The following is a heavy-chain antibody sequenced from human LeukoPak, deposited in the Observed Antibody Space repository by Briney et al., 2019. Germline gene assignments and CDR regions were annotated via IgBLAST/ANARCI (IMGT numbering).Heavy chain of an antibody. CDR1: GGSFSGYY. J-gene: IGHJ6*02. CDR2: INHSGST. V-gene: IGHV4-34*01. CDR3: ARVFLSQDSGSTRAYYYYGMDV. Sequence: SETLSLTCAVYGGSFSGYYWSWIRQPPGKGLEWIGEINHSGSTNYNPSLKSRVTISVDTSKNQFSLKLSSVTAADTAVYYCARVFLSQDSGSTRAYYYYGMDVWGQGTTVTVSS. D-gene: IGHD1-26*01.